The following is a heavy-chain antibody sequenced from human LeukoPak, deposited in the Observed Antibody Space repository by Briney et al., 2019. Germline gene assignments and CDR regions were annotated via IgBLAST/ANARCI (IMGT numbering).Heavy chain of an antibody. Sequence: PSETLPLTCTVSGGSISSRTYYWGWIRQPPGKGLEWTGSIFYSGSSYYNPSLKSRVTISVDTSKNHFSLKLTSVTAADTAVYYCARDSGSYSFDCWGQGTLVTVSS. D-gene: IGHD1-26*01. V-gene: IGHV4-39*02. CDR3: ARDSGSYSFDC. J-gene: IGHJ4*02. CDR1: GGSISSRTYY. CDR2: IFYSGSS.